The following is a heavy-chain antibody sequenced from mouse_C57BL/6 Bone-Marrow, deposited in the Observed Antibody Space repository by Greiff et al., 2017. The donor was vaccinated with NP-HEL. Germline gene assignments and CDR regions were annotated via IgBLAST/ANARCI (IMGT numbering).Heavy chain of an antibody. J-gene: IGHJ4*01. CDR3: ARSLYYYGSSYVGYAMDY. D-gene: IGHD1-1*01. V-gene: IGHV1-50*01. CDR1: GYTFTSYW. Sequence: QVQLQQPGAELVKPGASVKLSCKASGYTFTSYWMQWVKQRPGQGLEWIGEIDPSDSYTNYNQKFKGKATLTVDISSSTAYMQLSSLTSEDSAVYYCARSLYYYGSSYVGYAMDYWGQGTSVTVSS. CDR2: IDPSDSYT.